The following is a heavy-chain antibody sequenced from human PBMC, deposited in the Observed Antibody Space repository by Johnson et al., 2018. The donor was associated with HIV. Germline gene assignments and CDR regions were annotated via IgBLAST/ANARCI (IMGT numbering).Heavy chain of an antibody. V-gene: IGHV3-30*04. J-gene: IGHJ3*02. CDR3: ARPTWYSSSCYNAFDI. D-gene: IGHD6-13*01. CDR1: GFTFRTYA. CDR2: VLHDGNNK. Sequence: VESGGGVVQPGRSLRLSCAASGFTFRTYAIHWVRQVPGKGLEWVAVVLHDGNNKYYADSVKGRFTISRDNSKNTLYLQMNSLRAEDTAVYYCARPTWYSSSCYNAFDIWGQGTMVTVSS.